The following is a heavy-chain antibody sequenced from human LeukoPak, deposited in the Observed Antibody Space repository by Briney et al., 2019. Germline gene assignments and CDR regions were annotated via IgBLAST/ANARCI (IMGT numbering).Heavy chain of an antibody. Sequence: ASVKVSCKASGGTFSSYAISWVRQAPGQGLEWMGGIIPIFGTANYAQKFQGRVTITADESTSTAYMELSSLRSEDTAVYYCAGDSSGYYYGAFDIWGQGTMVTVSS. J-gene: IGHJ3*02. D-gene: IGHD3-22*01. CDR3: AGDSSGYYYGAFDI. CDR1: GGTFSSYA. CDR2: IIPIFGTA. V-gene: IGHV1-69*13.